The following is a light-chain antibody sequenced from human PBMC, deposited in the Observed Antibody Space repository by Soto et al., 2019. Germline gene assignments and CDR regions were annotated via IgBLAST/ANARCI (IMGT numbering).Light chain of an antibody. CDR2: EVS. J-gene: IGLJ1*01. Sequence: QSVLTQPASVSGSPGQSITISCTGTSSDVGSYNLVSWYQQHPGKAPKLMIYEVSKRPSGVSNRFSGSNSGNTASLTISGLQAEDEADYYCCSYAGSSTFYVFGTGTKLTVL. V-gene: IGLV2-23*02. CDR3: CSYAGSSTFYV. CDR1: SSDVGSYNL.